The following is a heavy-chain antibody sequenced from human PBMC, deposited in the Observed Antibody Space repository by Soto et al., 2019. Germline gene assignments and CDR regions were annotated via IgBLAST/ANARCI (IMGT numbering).Heavy chain of an antibody. Sequence: VQLLESGGGLVQPGGSLTLSCAASGFPFSGYAMSWVRQAPGKGLEWVSAIAGNGGTTYYADSVKGRFNISRDNIKNTVYLQIKSLRGEDTAIYYCVKDPLRNGLNGSDPGGQGTLVTVSS. CDR2: IAGNGGTT. V-gene: IGHV3-23*01. CDR3: VKDPLRNGLNGSDP. J-gene: IGHJ5*02. CDR1: GFPFSGYA. D-gene: IGHD5-12*01.